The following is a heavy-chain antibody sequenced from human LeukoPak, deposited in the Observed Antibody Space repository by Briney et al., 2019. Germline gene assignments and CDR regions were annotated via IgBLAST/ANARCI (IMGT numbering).Heavy chain of an antibody. J-gene: IGHJ4*02. CDR1: GDSVSSNSGA. D-gene: IGHD6-19*01. CDR3: ARENSRGRFDY. CDR2: TYYRSKWYN. V-gene: IGHV6-1*01. Sequence: SQTLSVTCVISGDSVSSNSGAWHWIRQSPSRGLEWLGRTYYRSKWYNNYAVSVKSRITINPDSSKNQVSLQLNSVTPEDTAMYYCARENSRGRFDYWGQGTLVTVSP.